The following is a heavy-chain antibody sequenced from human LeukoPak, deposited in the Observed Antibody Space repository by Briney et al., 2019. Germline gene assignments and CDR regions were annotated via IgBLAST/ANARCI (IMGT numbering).Heavy chain of an antibody. V-gene: IGHV4-59*01. D-gene: IGHD2-15*01. CDR2: IYYNGST. J-gene: IGHJ4*02. CDR1: GGSISYYY. Sequence: SETLSLTCTVSGGSISYYYWSWIRQSPGEGLEWIGYIYYNGSTNYNPPLKSRVTISVDMSKNQFSLKVTSVTAADTAIYYCARKGGHFDYWGQGTLVTVSS. CDR3: ARKGGHFDY.